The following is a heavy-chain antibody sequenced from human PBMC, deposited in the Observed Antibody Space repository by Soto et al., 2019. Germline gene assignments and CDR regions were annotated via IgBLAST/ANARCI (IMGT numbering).Heavy chain of an antibody. V-gene: IGHV3-23*01. CDR1: GFTFSSCA. J-gene: IGHJ5*02. CDR2: ISGSGGST. D-gene: IGHD4-4*01. Sequence: GSLRLSCAASGFTFSSCAMSWVRQAPGKGLKWVSAISGSGGSTYYADSVKGRFTISRDNSKNTLYLQMNSLRVEDTAVYYCAKDRGARITVTTNNWFDPWGQGTLVTVSS. CDR3: AKDRGARITVTTNNWFDP.